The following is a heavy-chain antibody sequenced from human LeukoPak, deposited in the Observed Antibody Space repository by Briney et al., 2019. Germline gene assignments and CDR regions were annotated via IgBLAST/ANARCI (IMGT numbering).Heavy chain of an antibody. CDR1: GFTFDDYG. CDR3: ARGLTIKTGWFFDY. D-gene: IGHD4/OR15-4a*01. V-gene: IGHV3-7*01. CDR2: IKQDGSEK. J-gene: IGHJ4*02. Sequence: GGSLRLSCAASGFTFDDYGMSWVRQAPGKGLEWVANIKQDGSEKYYVDSVKGRFTISRDNAKNSLYLQMNSLRAEDTAVYYCARGLTIKTGWFFDYWGQGTLVTVSS.